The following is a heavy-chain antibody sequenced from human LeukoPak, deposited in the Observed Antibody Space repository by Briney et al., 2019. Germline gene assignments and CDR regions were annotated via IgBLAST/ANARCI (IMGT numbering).Heavy chain of an antibody. CDR1: GFVVSSNY. V-gene: IGHV3-53*01. J-gene: IGHJ4*02. CDR3: AASLPNIVVVPATKGPFGY. CDR2: IHNDGST. D-gene: IGHD2-2*01. Sequence: GGSLRLSCAASGFVVSSNYMNWVRQAPEKGLEWVSFIHNDGSTFYADSVKGRFTIPKDNSKNTVYLQMNSLRIEDTAVYYCAASLPNIVVVPATKGPFGYWGQGTLVTVSS.